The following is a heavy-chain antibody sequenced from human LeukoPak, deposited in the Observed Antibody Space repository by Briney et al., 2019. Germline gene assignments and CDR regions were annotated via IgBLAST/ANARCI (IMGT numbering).Heavy chain of an antibody. V-gene: IGHV3-74*01. J-gene: IGHJ4*02. CDR2: ISSDESST. CDR1: GFTFSIYW. CDR3: ARGRPHGNDY. D-gene: IGHD4-23*01. Sequence: GGSLRLSCAASGFTFSIYWMHWVRQAPGEGLVWVSRISSDESSTTYADSVKGRFSISRDNAKNTLYLQMNSLRVEDTAVYYCARGRPHGNDYWGQGTLVTVSS.